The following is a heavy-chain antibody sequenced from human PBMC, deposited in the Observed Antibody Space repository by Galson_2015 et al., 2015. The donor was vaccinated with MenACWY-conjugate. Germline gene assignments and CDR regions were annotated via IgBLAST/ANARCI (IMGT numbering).Heavy chain of an antibody. V-gene: IGHV3-13*04. CDR2: IGTAGDT. Sequence: SLRLSCAASGFTFSSYDMHWVRQATGKGLEWVSAIGTAGDTYYPGSVKGRFTISRENAKNSLYLQMNSLRAGDTAVYYCARGGSGSGSFDYWGQGTLVTVSS. CDR1: GFTFSSYD. CDR3: ARGGSGSGSFDY. D-gene: IGHD3-10*01. J-gene: IGHJ4*02.